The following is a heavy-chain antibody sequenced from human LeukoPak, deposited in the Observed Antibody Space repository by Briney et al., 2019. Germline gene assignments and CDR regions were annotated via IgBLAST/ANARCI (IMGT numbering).Heavy chain of an antibody. CDR3: AKGPGSGWYYYYYYMDV. CDR1: GFTFSSYA. Sequence: GGSLRLSCAASGFTFSSYAMSWVRQAPGKGLEWVSAISGSGGGTYYADSVKGRFTISRDNSKNTLYLQMNSLRAEDTAVYYCAKGPGSGWYYYYYYMDVWGKGTTVTVSS. J-gene: IGHJ6*03. V-gene: IGHV3-23*01. D-gene: IGHD6-19*01. CDR2: ISGSGGGT.